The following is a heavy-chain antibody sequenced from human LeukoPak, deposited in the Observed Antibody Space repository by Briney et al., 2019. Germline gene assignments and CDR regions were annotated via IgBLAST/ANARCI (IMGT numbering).Heavy chain of an antibody. D-gene: IGHD4-17*01. CDR2: INTDGSTI. Sequence: GGSPSLSCAASGLTFSSYWMHWVRQAPGEGLVCVSRINTDGSTITYADSVKGRFTISRDNAKNKVYLQMNSLRSEDTAVYYCARGDYADYFDYWGQGTLVTVSS. J-gene: IGHJ4*02. CDR1: GLTFSSYW. CDR3: ARGDYADYFDY. V-gene: IGHV3-74*01.